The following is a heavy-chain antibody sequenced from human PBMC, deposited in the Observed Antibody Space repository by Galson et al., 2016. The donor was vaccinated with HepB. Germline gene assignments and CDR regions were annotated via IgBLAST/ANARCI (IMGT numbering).Heavy chain of an antibody. Sequence: CKASGGTFSSYAISWVRQAPGQGLEWMGVIIPIFGTANYAQSLQGRVPMTADESTSTAYMELSSLRSDDTAVYYCARGSNYDFWSGYRYGMDVWGQGTTVTVSS. CDR3: ARGSNYDFWSGYRYGMDV. J-gene: IGHJ6*02. D-gene: IGHD3-3*01. CDR1: GGTFSSYA. CDR2: IIPIFGTA. V-gene: IGHV1-69*01.